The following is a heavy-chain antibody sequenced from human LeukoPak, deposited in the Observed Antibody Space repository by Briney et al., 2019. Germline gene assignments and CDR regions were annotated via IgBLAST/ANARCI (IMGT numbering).Heavy chain of an antibody. CDR1: GFTFNSYW. D-gene: IGHD2-15*01. CDR3: ARHSRGSPIDD. Sequence: GGPLRLSCAASGFTFNSYWMSWLREAPEKGPECLANIRQDGSDKQYVDSVKGRFTISRDNAKNSLYLQMNSLSAEDTAVYYCARHSRGSPIDDGGQGTLVTVSS. J-gene: IGHJ4*02. V-gene: IGHV3-7*01. CDR2: IRQDGSDK.